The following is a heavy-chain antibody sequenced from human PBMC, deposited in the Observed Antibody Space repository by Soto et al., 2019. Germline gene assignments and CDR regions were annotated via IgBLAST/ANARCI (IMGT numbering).Heavy chain of an antibody. CDR1: GYRVTDYD. CDR3: EVTTGY. CDR2: VSPDSGNA. D-gene: IGHD2-21*02. Sequence: GASVKVSCATCGYRVTDYDINWVRQATGQGLEWMGWVSPDSGNAGYAQKFQGRVTMTSDASISTVYMELSNLRSEDTAVYYCEVTTGYWGQGTTLTVSS. J-gene: IGHJ4*02. V-gene: IGHV1-8*02.